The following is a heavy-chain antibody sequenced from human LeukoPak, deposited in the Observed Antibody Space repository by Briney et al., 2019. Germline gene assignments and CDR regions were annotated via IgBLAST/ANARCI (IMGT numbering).Heavy chain of an antibody. CDR2: IYYSGST. CDR1: GGSISSHY. V-gene: IGHV4-59*06. Sequence: SETLSLTCTVSGGSISSHYWSWIRQHPGKGLEWIGYIYYSGSTYYNPSLKSRVTISVDTSKNQFSLKLSSVTAADTAVYYCARGLRVVVVAATPVSYYFDYWGQGTLVTVSS. J-gene: IGHJ4*02. D-gene: IGHD2-15*01. CDR3: ARGLRVVVVAATPVSYYFDY.